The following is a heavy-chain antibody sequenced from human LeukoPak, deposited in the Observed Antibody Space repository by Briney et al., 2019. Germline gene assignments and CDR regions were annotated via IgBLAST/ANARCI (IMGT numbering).Heavy chain of an antibody. CDR2: INHSGST. Sequence: PSETLSLTCAVYGGSFSGYYWSWIRQPPGKGLEWIGEINHSGSTNYNPSLKSRVTISVDKSKNQFSLKPSSVTAADTAVYYCARDPVYCSGGSCYNWFDPWGQGTLVTVSS. V-gene: IGHV4-34*01. J-gene: IGHJ5*02. CDR3: ARDPVYCSGGSCYNWFDP. D-gene: IGHD2-15*01. CDR1: GGSFSGYY.